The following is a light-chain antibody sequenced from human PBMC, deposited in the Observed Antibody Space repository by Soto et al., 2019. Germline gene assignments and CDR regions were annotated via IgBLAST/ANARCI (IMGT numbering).Light chain of an antibody. V-gene: IGLV1-40*01. CDR2: FNT. CDR3: QSNDSGLSGSYV. J-gene: IGLJ1*01. CDR1: SSNIGAGYD. Sequence: QPALTQPPSGSGAQGQRVTISCTGSSSNIGAGYDAQWYQQLPGTAPKLLIYFNTNRPSGVPDRFSASKSGTSASLAITGLQAEDEADYYCQSNDSGLSGSYVFGPGTKVTVL.